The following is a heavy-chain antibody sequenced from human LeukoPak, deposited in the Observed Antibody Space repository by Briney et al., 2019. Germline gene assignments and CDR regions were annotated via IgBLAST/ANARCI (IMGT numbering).Heavy chain of an antibody. CDR1: GGSLSGYY. D-gene: IGHD6-13*01. J-gene: IGHJ5*02. CDR3: VRPPGIAAAWFDP. Sequence: SETLSLTCGVYGGSLSGYYWTWIRQPPGKGLEWIGEINHSGSSDYNPSLKSRVTISVDTSKNQFSLKLSSVTAADTAVYFCVRPPGIAAAWFDPWGQGTLVTVSS. CDR2: INHSGSS. V-gene: IGHV4-34*01.